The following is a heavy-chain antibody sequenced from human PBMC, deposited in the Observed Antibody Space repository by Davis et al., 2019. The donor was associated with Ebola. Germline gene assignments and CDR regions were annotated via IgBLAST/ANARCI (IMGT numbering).Heavy chain of an antibody. CDR2: IKQDGSEK. D-gene: IGHD6-13*01. V-gene: IGHV3-7*01. J-gene: IGHJ1*01. Sequence: GGSLRLSCAASGFTFSSYWMSWVRQAPGKGLEWVANIKQDGSEKYYVDSVKGRFTISRDNAKNSLYLQMNSLRAEDTAVYYCARESIAAAGPYFQHWGQGTLVTVSS. CDR1: GFTFSSYW. CDR3: ARESIAAAGPYFQH.